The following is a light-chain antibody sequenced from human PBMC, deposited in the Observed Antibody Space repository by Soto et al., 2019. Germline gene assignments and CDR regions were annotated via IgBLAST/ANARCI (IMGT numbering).Light chain of an antibody. CDR2: KAS. J-gene: IGKJ4*02. CDR1: QSISSW. V-gene: IGKV1-5*03. CDR3: QRYNSYPLT. Sequence: DIEMTQSPSTLSASVGARVTITCRATQSISSWLAWYQQKPGKAPNLLIYKASSLERGVPSRFSGSRSGTESTLTISSLQPDDFATYYCQRYNSYPLTFGGGTKVEIK.